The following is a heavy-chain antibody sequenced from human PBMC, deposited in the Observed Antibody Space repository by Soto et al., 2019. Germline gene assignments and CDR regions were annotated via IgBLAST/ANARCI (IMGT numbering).Heavy chain of an antibody. CDR3: ASPSAIVVVPAATKRYYYYYGMDV. J-gene: IGHJ6*02. V-gene: IGHV1-69*13. CDR2: IIPIFGTA. CDR1: GGTFSSYA. Sequence: SVKVSCKASGGTFSSYAISWVRQAPGQGLEWMGGIIPIFGTANYAQKFQGRVTISADESTSTAYMELSSLRSEDTAVYYCASPSAIVVVPAATKRYYYYYGMDVWCQGTTVTVSS. D-gene: IGHD2-2*01.